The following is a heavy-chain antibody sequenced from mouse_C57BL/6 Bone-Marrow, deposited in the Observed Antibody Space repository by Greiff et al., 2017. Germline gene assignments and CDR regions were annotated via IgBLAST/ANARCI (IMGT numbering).Heavy chain of an antibody. Sequence: EVQLQQSGAELVRPGASVKLSCTASGFNIKDDYMHWVKQRPEQGLEWIGWIDPENGDTEYASKFQGKATITADTSSNTAYLQLSSLTSEDTAVYYCTTTRSTGPYFDDWGQGTTLTVSS. V-gene: IGHV14-4*01. D-gene: IGHD2-1*01. CDR3: TTTRSTGPYFDD. CDR1: GFNIKDDY. CDR2: IDPENGDT. J-gene: IGHJ2*01.